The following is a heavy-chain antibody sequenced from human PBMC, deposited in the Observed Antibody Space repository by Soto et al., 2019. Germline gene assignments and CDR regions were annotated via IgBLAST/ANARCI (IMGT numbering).Heavy chain of an antibody. J-gene: IGHJ4*02. CDR1: GGSISRSSYY. CDR2: IYYSGST. D-gene: IGHD6-13*01. Sequence: SETLSLTCTVSGGSISRSSYYWGWIRQPPGKGLEWIGSIYYSGSTYYNPSLKSRVTISVDTSKNQFSLKLSSVTAADTAVYYCASQSSTFRIADYWGQGTLVTVSS. CDR3: ASQSSTFRIADY. V-gene: IGHV4-39*01.